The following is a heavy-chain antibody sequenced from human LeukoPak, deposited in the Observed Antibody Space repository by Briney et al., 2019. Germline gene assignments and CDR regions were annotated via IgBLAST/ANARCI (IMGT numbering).Heavy chain of an antibody. CDR1: GFTFNFYA. CDR3: AKGSGAVAATLFDY. Sequence: AGGSLRLSCAASGFTFNFYAMSWVRQAPGKGLEWVSSISGSGGSTYYADSVKGRFTISRDNSKNTLYLQMNSLRAEDTAVYYCAKGSGAVAATLFDYWGQGTLVTVSS. D-gene: IGHD6-19*01. J-gene: IGHJ4*02. CDR2: ISGSGGST. V-gene: IGHV3-23*01.